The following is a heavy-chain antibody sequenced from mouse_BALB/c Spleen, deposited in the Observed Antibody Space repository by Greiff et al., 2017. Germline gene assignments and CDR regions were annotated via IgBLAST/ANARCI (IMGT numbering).Heavy chain of an antibody. J-gene: IGHJ4*01. Sequence: VMLVESGPGLVAPSQSLSITCTVSGFSLTSYDISWIRQPPGKGLEWLGVIWTGGGTNYNSAFMSRLSISKDNSKSQVFLKMNSLQTDDTAIYYCVRDSLGGDYWGQGTSVTVSS. CDR3: VRDSLGGDY. D-gene: IGHD1-2*01. CDR2: IWTGGGT. CDR1: GFSLTSYD. V-gene: IGHV2-9-2*01.